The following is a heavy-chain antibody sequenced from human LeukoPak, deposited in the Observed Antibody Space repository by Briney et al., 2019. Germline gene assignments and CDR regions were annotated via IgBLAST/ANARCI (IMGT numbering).Heavy chain of an antibody. CDR2: ISYDGSNK. J-gene: IGHJ4*02. CDR3: ARGGGRAVAAPDY. CDR1: GFTFSSYA. V-gene: IGHV3-30*03. Sequence: GGSLRLSCAASGFTFSSYAMSWVRQAPGKGLEWVAVISYDGSNKYYADSVKGRFTISRDNSKNTLYLQMNSLRAEDTAVYFCARGGGRAVAAPDYWGQGTLVTVTS. D-gene: IGHD6-19*01.